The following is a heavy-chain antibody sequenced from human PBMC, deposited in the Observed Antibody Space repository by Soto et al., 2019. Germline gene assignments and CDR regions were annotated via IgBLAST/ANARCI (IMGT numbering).Heavy chain of an antibody. Sequence: QVQLQQWGAGLLKPSETLSLTCAVYGGSFSGYCWSWIRQPPGKGLEWIGEITHSGSSNYNPSLKSRVTISVDTSKNQFSLKLNSVTAADMAVYYCARGRKGYSSSWCVVVDWGQGTLVTVSS. V-gene: IGHV4-34*01. CDR3: ARGRKGYSSSWCVVVD. CDR1: GGSFSGYC. J-gene: IGHJ4*02. CDR2: ITHSGSS. D-gene: IGHD6-13*01.